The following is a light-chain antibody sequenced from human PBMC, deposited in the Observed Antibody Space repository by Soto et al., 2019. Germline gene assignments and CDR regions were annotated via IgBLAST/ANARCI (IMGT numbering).Light chain of an antibody. CDR1: TSNIESNN. J-gene: IGLJ3*02. CDR2: GGN. V-gene: IGLV1-44*01. CDR3: AAWDDSLNGPV. Sequence: QSVLTQPPSASGTPGQRVTISCSGSTSNIESNNVDWYLQLPGTAPKLLIYGGNQRPSGIPDRFSGPKSGTSASLAISGLQSEDEGDYHCAAWDDSLNGPVFGGGTKLTVL.